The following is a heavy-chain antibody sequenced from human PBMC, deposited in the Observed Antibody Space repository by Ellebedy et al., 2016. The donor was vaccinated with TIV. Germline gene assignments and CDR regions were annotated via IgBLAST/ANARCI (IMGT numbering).Heavy chain of an antibody. CDR2: ISGSGGST. J-gene: IGHJ4*02. CDR3: AKGFTMVRGVHGN. CDR1: GFPFSSYA. D-gene: IGHD3-10*01. Sequence: GESLKISCAASGFPFSSYAMSWVRQAPGKGLEWVSAISGSGGSTYYADSLKGRFTISRDNSKNTLYLQMNSLRAEDTAVYYCAKGFTMVRGVHGNWGQGTLVTVSS. V-gene: IGHV3-23*01.